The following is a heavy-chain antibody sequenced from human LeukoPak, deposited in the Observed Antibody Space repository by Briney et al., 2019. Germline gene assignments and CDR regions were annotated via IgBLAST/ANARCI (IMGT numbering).Heavy chain of an antibody. CDR3: ARSKYYYDSSGYSSDYFDY. Sequence: GGSLRLSCAASGFTFSSYWMSWVRQAPGKGLEWVANIKQDGSEKYYVDSVKGRFTISRDSAKNSLYLQMNSLRAEDTAVYYCARSKYYYDSSGYSSDYFDYWGQGTLVTVSS. CDR2: IKQDGSEK. J-gene: IGHJ4*02. CDR1: GFTFSSYW. D-gene: IGHD3-22*01. V-gene: IGHV3-7*01.